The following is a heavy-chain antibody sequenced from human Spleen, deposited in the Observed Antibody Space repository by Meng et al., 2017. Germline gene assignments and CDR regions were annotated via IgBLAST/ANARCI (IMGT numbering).Heavy chain of an antibody. CDR3: ARGYRAAPATFDI. J-gene: IGHJ3*02. Sequence: GESLKISCAASGFTFSDYYMSWIRQAPGKGLEWVSYISSSGSTIYYSDSVRGRFTISRDNAKNSLYLQMNSLRAEDTAVYYCARGYRAAPATFDIWGQGTMVTVSS. V-gene: IGHV3-11*04. CDR2: ISSSGSTI. D-gene: IGHD1-14*01. CDR1: GFTFSDYY.